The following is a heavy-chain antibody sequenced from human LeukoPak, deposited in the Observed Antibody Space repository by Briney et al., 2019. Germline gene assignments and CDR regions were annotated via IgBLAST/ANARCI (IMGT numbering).Heavy chain of an antibody. J-gene: IGHJ4*02. CDR2: IYHTGST. CDR1: GGSFSNYH. V-gene: IGHV4-34*01. Sequence: ASETLSLTCAVYGGSFSNYHWSWIRQPPGKGLEWIGDIYHTGSTTYNPSLKSRVTISVDTSKNQFSLKLSSVTAADTAVYYCARGVARSSKFHFSYYFYYWGQGTLVTVSS. D-gene: IGHD6-6*01. CDR3: ARGVARSSKFHFSYYFYY.